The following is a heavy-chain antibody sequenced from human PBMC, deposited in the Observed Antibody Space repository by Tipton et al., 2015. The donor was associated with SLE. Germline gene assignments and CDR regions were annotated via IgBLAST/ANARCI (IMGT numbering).Heavy chain of an antibody. CDR2: YYYYGST. V-gene: IGHV4-59*11. CDR1: GGSISSHS. D-gene: IGHD3-22*01. Sequence: TLSLTCTVSGGSISSHSWSWIRQPPGKGLEWIGSYYYYGSTSHNPSLKSRVTMSVDTSKNQFSLKMRSVSAADTAVYYCARAPPNYFDGNGYYSYFDNWGQGTLVTVSS. J-gene: IGHJ4*02. CDR3: ARAPPNYFDGNGYYSYFDN.